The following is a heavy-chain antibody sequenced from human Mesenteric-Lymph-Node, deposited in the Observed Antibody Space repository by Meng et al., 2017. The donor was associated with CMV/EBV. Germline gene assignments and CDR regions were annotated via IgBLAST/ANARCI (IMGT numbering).Heavy chain of an antibody. V-gene: IGHV3-23*01. CDR3: AKETGGGSNPDY. CDR1: GFTFSSYA. J-gene: IGHJ4*02. Sequence: GESLKISCAASGFTFSSYAMTWVRQAPGKGLEWVSVISGSGGSTYYADSVKGRFTISRDISKNTLYLQMNSLRAEDTAVYYCAKETGGGSNPDYWGQGTVVTVSS. CDR2: ISGSGGST. D-gene: IGHD2-15*01.